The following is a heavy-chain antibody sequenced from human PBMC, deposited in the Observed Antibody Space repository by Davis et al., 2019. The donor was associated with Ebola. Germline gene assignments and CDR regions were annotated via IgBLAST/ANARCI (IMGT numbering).Heavy chain of an antibody. J-gene: IGHJ5*02. D-gene: IGHD6-19*01. CDR1: GYTFTSYA. V-gene: IGHV1-3*01. CDR2: INAGNGNT. Sequence: AEHVPCKASGYTFTSYAMHWVRQAPGQRLEWMGWINAGNGNTKYSQKSQGRVTITRDTSASTAYMELSSLRSEDTAVYYCAREGVGVDAVAGSRGSWFDPWGQGTLVTVSS. CDR3: AREGVGVDAVAGSRGSWFDP.